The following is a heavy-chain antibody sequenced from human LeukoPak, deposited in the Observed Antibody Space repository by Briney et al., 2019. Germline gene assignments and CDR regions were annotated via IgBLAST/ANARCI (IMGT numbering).Heavy chain of an antibody. CDR3: ARGNYYYYGMDV. CDR2: IYPGDSDT. CDR1: GSCITSYC. Sequence: GASLKISCTGSGSCITSYCIGWLRPMPGKGLGWMGIIYPGDSDTRYSPSFQGQVTISADKSISTAYLQWSSLKASDTAMYYCARGNYYYYGMDVWGQGTTVTVSS. J-gene: IGHJ6*02. V-gene: IGHV5-51*01.